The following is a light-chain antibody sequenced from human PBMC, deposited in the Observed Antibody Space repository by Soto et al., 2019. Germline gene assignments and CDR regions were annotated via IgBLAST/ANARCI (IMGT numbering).Light chain of an antibody. V-gene: IGKV1-5*01. J-gene: IGKJ1*01. Sequence: DIQMTQSPSTLSASVGDRVIITCRASQSISTWLAWYQQKPGKAPKLLIYDASSLESGVPSRFSGSRSGTEFTLTISSLQPDDFATYYCQQYNTYSTWTFGQGTKVEVK. CDR1: QSISTW. CDR2: DAS. CDR3: QQYNTYSTWT.